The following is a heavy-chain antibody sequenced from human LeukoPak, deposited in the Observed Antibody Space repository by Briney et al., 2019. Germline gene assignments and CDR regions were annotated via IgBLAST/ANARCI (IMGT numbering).Heavy chain of an antibody. V-gene: IGHV3-23*01. CDR2: ISGSGDYT. J-gene: IGHJ6*04. CDR1: GFTFNSYG. D-gene: IGHD3-10*02. CDR3: AELGITMIGGV. Sequence: PGGSLRLSCAASGFTFNSYGMNWVRQAPGKGLEWVSTISGSGDYTHYADSVEGRFTISRDNPKNSLYLQMNSLRAEDTAVYYCAELGITMIGGVWGKGTTVTISS.